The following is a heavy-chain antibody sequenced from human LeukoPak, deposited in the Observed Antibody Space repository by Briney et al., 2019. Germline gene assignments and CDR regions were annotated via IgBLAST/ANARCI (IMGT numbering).Heavy chain of an antibody. CDR1: GYTFTSYG. CDR2: ISAYNGNT. J-gene: IGHJ4*02. CDR3: ARETWIQLWPHYFDY. V-gene: IGHV1-18*01. Sequence: GASVKVSCKASGYTFTSYGISWVRQAPGQGLEWMGWISAYNGNTNYAQKLQGRVTMTTDTSTSTAYMELRSLRSDDTAVYYCARETWIQLWPHYFDYWGQGTLVTVS. D-gene: IGHD5-18*01.